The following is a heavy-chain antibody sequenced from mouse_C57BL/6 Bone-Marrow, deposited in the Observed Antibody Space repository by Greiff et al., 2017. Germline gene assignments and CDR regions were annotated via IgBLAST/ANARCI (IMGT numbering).Heavy chain of an antibody. CDR3: ARSHSYYYGSSLFDY. Sequence: VQLQQSGPELVKPGDSVKISCKASGYSFTGYFMNWVMQSHGKSLEWIGRINPYNGDTFYNQKFKGKATLTVAKSSRTAHMELRSLTSEDSAVFYCARSHSYYYGSSLFDYWGQGTTLTVSS. CDR2: INPYNGDT. J-gene: IGHJ2*01. D-gene: IGHD1-1*01. CDR1: GYSFTGYF. V-gene: IGHV1-20*01.